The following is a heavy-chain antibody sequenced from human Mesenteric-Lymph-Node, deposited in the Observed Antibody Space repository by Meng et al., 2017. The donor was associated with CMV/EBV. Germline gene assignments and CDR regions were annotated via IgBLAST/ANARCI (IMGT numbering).Heavy chain of an antibody. J-gene: IGHJ6*02. CDR3: ARDPGWLGGSGWYSSYYYYYGMDV. Sequence: GGSLRLSCAASGFTFSSYYMSWVRQAPGKGLEWVANIKYDGTDKYYVDSVKGRFAISRDNAYSSLSLQMNSLRAEDTAVYYCARDPGWLGGSGWYSSYYYYYGMDVWGQGTTVTVSS. CDR2: IKYDGTDK. V-gene: IGHV3-7*01. CDR1: GFTFSSYY. D-gene: IGHD6-19*01.